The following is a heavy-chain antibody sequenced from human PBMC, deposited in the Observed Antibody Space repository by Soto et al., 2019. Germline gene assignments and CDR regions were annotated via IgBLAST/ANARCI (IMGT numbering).Heavy chain of an antibody. Sequence: EVQLVESGGGLVQPGRSLRLSCAASGFTFDDYAMHWVRQAPGKGLEWVSGISWNSGSIGYADSVKGRFTISRDNAKNSLYLQMNSLRAEDTALYYCAKARLMGATPFDYWGQGTLVTVSS. V-gene: IGHV3-9*01. CDR1: GFTFDDYA. CDR3: AKARLMGATPFDY. CDR2: ISWNSGSI. J-gene: IGHJ4*02. D-gene: IGHD1-26*01.